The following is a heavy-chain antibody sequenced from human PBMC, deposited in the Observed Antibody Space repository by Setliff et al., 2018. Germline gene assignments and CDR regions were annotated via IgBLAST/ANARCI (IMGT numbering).Heavy chain of an antibody. CDR2: LFSSPGNT. Sequence: SFPSSFSPFPPSFVTWVRQAPGQGLEVLFFLFSSPGNTYNAHKFQGRVTMTSDTSTSTAYMELRSLRSDDTAVYYCARVTIAVAGYFDFWGQGTLVTVSS. V-gene: IGHV1-18*01. CDR3: ARVTIAVAGYFDF. D-gene: IGHD6-19*01. J-gene: IGHJ4*02. CDR1: FSPFPPSF.